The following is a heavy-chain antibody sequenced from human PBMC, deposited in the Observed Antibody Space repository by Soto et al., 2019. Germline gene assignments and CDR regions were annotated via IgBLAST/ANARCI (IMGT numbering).Heavy chain of an antibody. D-gene: IGHD3-3*02. CDR3: ARDWDSMSHFDI. CDR2: ISAYNGNT. V-gene: IGHV1-18*01. CDR1: CYTFTSYG. J-gene: IGHJ3*02. Sequence: ASVKVSCKAPCYTFTSYGISLVRHSPGQGLECMGWISAYNGNTNYAQKLQGRVTMTTDTSTSTAYMELRSLRSDDTAVYYCARDWDSMSHFDIWGQGTMVTVSS.